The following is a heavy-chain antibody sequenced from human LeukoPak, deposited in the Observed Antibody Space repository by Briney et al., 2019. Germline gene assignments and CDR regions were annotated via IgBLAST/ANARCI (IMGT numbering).Heavy chain of an antibody. CDR1: GFTFSSYG. CDR2: ISGSGGST. D-gene: IGHD4-17*01. CDR3: AKDFQRDYGDPEYYFGS. V-gene: IGHV3-23*01. Sequence: PGGSLRLSCAASGFTFSSYGMSWVRQAPGKGLEWVSAISGSGGSTYYADSVKGRFTISRDNSKNTLYLQMNSLRAEDTAVYYCAKDFQRDYGDPEYYFGSWGQGILVTVSS. J-gene: IGHJ4*02.